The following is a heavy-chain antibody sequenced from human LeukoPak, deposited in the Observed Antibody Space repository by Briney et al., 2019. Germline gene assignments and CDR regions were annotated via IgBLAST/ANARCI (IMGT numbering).Heavy chain of an antibody. CDR1: GYTFTIYA. J-gene: IGHJ1*01. CDR2: INAGNGNT. Sequence: ASVKVSCKASGYTFTIYAMHWVRQAPGQRLEWVGWINAGNGNTKYSQKFQGRVTITRDTSASTAYMELSSLRSEDTAVYYCARDHCSGGSCSIIQHWGQGTLVTVSS. CDR3: ARDHCSGGSCSIIQH. D-gene: IGHD2-15*01. V-gene: IGHV1-3*01.